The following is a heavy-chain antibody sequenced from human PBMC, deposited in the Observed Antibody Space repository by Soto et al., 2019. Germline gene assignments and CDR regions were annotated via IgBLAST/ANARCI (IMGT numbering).Heavy chain of an antibody. CDR1: GGSISSSSYY. CDR3: ARHALRSGYYSRHWYFAL. Sequence: QLQLQESGPGLVKPSETLSLTCTVSGGSISSSSYYWGWIRQPPGKGLEWIGSIYYSGSTYYNPPHKRRVTPPVDTSSLQFSRQLSSVTAADAAVYYCARHALRSGYYSRHWYFALWGRGTLVTVSS. V-gene: IGHV4-39*01. D-gene: IGHD5-12*01. J-gene: IGHJ2*01. CDR2: IYYSGST.